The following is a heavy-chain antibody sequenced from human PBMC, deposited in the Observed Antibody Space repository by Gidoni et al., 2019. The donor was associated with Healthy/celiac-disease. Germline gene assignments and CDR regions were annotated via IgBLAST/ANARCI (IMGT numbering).Heavy chain of an antibody. CDR3: ARTGGCSGGSCYWFDP. CDR1: GYSFTSYW. J-gene: IGHJ5*02. V-gene: IGHV5-10-1*03. Sequence: EVQLLQSGAEVTKPGESRRISCKVSGYSFTSYWISWVRRMTGKGLEWMGRIDPSDSYTNYSPSFQGHVTISADKSISTAYLQWSSLKASDTAMYYCARTGGCSGGSCYWFDPWGQGTLVTVSS. D-gene: IGHD2-15*01. CDR2: IDPSDSYT.